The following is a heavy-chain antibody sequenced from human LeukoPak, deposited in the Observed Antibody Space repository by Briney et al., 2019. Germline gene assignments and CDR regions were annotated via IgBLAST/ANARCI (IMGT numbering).Heavy chain of an antibody. Sequence: ASVKVSCKASGYTFTGYYMHWVRQAPGQGLEWMGWINPNSGGTIYAQKFQGRVTMTRDTSISTAYMELSRLRSDDTAVYYCARDGYDSSLYYYYYGMDVWGQGTTVTVSS. CDR1: GYTFTGYY. CDR3: ARDGYDSSLYYYYYGMDV. D-gene: IGHD5-12*01. V-gene: IGHV1-2*02. CDR2: INPNSGGT. J-gene: IGHJ6*02.